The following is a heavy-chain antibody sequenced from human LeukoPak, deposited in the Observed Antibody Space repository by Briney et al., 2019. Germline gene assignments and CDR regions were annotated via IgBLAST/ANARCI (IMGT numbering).Heavy chain of an antibody. CDR2: ISYDGSNK. CDR3: AKVERDGYNFGEDYFDY. V-gene: IGHV3-30*18. CDR1: GFTFSNHG. Sequence: GGSLRLSCEASGFTFSNHGMHWVRQAPGKGLEWVAVISYDGSNKYYADSVKGRFTISRDNSKNTLYLQMNSLRAEDTAVYYCAKVERDGYNFGEDYFDYWGQGTLVTVSS. J-gene: IGHJ4*02. D-gene: IGHD5-24*01.